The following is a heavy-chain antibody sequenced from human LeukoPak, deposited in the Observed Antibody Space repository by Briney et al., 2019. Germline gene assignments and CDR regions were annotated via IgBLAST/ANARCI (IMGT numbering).Heavy chain of an antibody. D-gene: IGHD6-19*01. CDR3: ARALSVAVAGVPFDD. CDR1: GYSISSGYY. Sequence: SETLSLTCTVSGYSISSGYYWGWIRQPPGKGLEWIGSIYHSGSTYYNPSLKSRVTISVDTSKNQFSLNLTSVTAADTAVYYCARALSVAVAGVPFDDWGQGTLVTVSS. CDR2: IYHSGST. V-gene: IGHV4-38-2*02. J-gene: IGHJ4*02.